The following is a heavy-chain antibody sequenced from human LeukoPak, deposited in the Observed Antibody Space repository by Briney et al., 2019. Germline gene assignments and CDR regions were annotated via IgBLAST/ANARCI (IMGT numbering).Heavy chain of an antibody. D-gene: IGHD6-13*01. CDR1: GFTFSTYG. CDR3: AKDFRIAAAGSATDYFDY. Sequence: GGSLRLSCAASGFTFSTYGMSWVRQAPGKGLEWVSAISGRDTNTYYADSVKGRFTISRDNSKNTLYLQMNSLRAEDTAVYYCAKDFRIAAAGSATDYFDYWGQGTLVTVSS. V-gene: IGHV3-23*01. CDR2: ISGRDTNT. J-gene: IGHJ4*02.